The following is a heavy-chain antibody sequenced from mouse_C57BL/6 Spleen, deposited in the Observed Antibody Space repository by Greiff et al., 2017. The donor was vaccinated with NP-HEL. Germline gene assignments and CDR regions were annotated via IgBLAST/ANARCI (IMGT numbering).Heavy chain of an antibody. D-gene: IGHD2-3*01. V-gene: IGHV1-18*01. J-gene: IGHJ3*01. CDR3: ARWGYDGYSFAY. CDR1: GYTFTDYN. CDR2: INPNNGGT. Sequence: VQLKESGPELVKPGASVKIPCKASGYTFTDYNMDWVKQSHGKSLEWIGDINPNNGGTIYNQKFKGKATLTVDKSSSTAYMELRSLTSEDTAVYYCARWGYDGYSFAYWGQGTLVTVSA.